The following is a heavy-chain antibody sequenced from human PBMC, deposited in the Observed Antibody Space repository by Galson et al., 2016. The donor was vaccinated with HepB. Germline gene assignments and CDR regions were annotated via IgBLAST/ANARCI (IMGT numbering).Heavy chain of an antibody. CDR1: GYTFTNYY. CDR2: INPTGGST. J-gene: IGHJ4*02. V-gene: IGHV1-46*01. Sequence: SVKVSCKAFGYTFTNYYMHWVRQAPGQGPEWMGIINPTGGSTTYAQQFQGRITMTRDTSTSSVYLNLSSLRSDDTAVYYCARVGEPLYCSGGGCPYYFAYWGQGTRFTVSS. CDR3: ARVGEPLYCSGGGCPYYFAY. D-gene: IGHD2-15*01.